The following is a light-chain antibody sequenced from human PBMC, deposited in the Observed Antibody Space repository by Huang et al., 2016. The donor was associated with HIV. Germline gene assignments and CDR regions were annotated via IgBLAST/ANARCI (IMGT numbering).Light chain of an antibody. CDR1: QSVFKN. CDR3: QQYNTSPRT. Sequence: ENLMTQSPSTLSVSPGESATLSCRASQSVFKNLAWYQQKPGQAPKLHTYGSSTRAAGIPARFSGSGAGTDFTLTISSLQSEDFAVYYCQQYNTSPRTFGQGTKVEV. V-gene: IGKV3-15*01. J-gene: IGKJ1*01. CDR2: GSS.